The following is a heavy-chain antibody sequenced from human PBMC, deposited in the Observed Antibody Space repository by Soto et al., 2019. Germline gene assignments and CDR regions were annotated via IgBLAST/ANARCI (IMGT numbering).Heavy chain of an antibody. Sequence: EVQLVESGGGLVQPGGSLRLSCAASGFTFSSYAMHWVRQAPGKGLEYVSAISSNGGSTHYANSVKGRFTIYRDNSKNPVYLQMGSLRAEDMALYYCARGIVVVTATYLQHWGQGTLVTVSS. CDR2: ISSNGGST. CDR1: GFTFSSYA. D-gene: IGHD2-21*02. V-gene: IGHV3-64*01. CDR3: ARGIVVVTATYLQH. J-gene: IGHJ1*01.